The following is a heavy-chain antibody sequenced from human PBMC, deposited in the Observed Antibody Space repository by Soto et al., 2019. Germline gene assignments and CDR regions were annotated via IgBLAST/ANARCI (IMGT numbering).Heavy chain of an antibody. J-gene: IGHJ6*02. CDR1: GFTFSSYG. V-gene: IGHV3-30*03. CDR3: ATELGEAAAGPHYYYGMDV. Sequence: QVQLVESGGGVVQPGRSLRLSCAASGFTFSSYGMHWVRQAPGKGLEWVAVISYDGSNKYYADSVKGRFTISRDNSKNTLYLQMNSLRAEDTAVYYCATELGEAAAGPHYYYGMDVWGQGTTVTVSS. D-gene: IGHD6-13*01. CDR2: ISYDGSNK.